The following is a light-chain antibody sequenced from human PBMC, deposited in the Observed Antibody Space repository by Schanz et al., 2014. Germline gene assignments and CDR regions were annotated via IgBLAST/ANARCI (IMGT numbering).Light chain of an antibody. Sequence: EIVLTQSPGTLSLSPGERATLSCRASQSVSSSYLAWYQQKPGQAPRLLIYGASSRATGIPDRFSGSGSGTEFTLTISSLQPEDFATYYCQQGDSFPLTFGGGTKVE. J-gene: IGKJ4*01. CDR3: QQGDSFPLT. CDR1: QSVSSSY. V-gene: IGKV3-20*01. CDR2: GAS.